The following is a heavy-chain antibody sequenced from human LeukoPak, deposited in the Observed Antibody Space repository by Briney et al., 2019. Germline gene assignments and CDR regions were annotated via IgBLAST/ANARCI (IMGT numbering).Heavy chain of an antibody. D-gene: IGHD6-6*01. V-gene: IGHV1-69*05. J-gene: IGHJ6*03. CDR1: GGTFSSYA. CDR3: ARGEAGIAARPPYYYYYMDV. CDR2: IIPIFGTA. Sequence: ASVKVSCKASGGTFSSYAISWVRQAPGQGLEWMGGIIPIFGTANYAQKFQGRVTITTDESTSTAYMELSSLRSEDTAVYYCARGEAGIAARPPYYYYYMDVWGKGTTVTVSS.